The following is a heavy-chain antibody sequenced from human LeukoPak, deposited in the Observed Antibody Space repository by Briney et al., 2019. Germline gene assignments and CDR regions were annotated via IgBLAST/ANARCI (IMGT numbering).Heavy chain of an antibody. CDR2: ISGSGGST. Sequence: PGGSLRLSCAASGFTFSSYAMSWVRQAPGKGLEWVSAISGSGGSTYYADSVKGRFTISRDNSKNTLYLQMNSLRAEDTAVYYCAKGDDDFWSGYLSGVRYDYWGQGTLVTVSS. CDR1: GFTFSSYA. CDR3: AKGDDDFWSGYLSGVRYDY. V-gene: IGHV3-23*01. J-gene: IGHJ4*02. D-gene: IGHD3-3*01.